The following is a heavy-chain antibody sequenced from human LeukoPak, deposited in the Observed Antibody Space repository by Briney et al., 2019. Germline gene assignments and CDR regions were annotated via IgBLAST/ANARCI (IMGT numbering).Heavy chain of an antibody. CDR2: ISGGGGSR. D-gene: IGHD2-21*02. CDR3: ATPYSTYCGGDCYI. V-gene: IGHV3-23*01. J-gene: IGHJ4*02. Sequence: GGSLRLSCAASGFAFSTYAMSWVRQAPGKGLEWVSVISGGGGSRYYADSVKGRFTISRDNSKNTLYLQMNSLRAEDTAVYYCATPYSTYCGGDCYIWGQGTLVTVSS. CDR1: GFAFSTYA.